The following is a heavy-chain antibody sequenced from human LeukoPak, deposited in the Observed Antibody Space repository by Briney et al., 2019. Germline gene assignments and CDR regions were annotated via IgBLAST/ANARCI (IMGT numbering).Heavy chain of an antibody. CDR2: ISYDGSNK. CDR1: GFTFSSYA. CDR3: ARVLAGGRGYSNGPLGY. Sequence: GGSLRLSCAASGFTFSSYAMHWVRQAPGKGPEWVAVISYDGSNKYYADSVKGRFTISRDNSKNTLYLQMNSLRAEDTAVYYCARVLAGGRGYSNGPLGYWGQGTLVTVSS. J-gene: IGHJ4*02. D-gene: IGHD5-18*01. V-gene: IGHV3-30-3*01.